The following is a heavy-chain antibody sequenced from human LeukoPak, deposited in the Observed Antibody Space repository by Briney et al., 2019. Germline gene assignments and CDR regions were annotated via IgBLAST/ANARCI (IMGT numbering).Heavy chain of an antibody. V-gene: IGHV3-15*01. D-gene: IGHD2-8*02. Sequence: GGSLRLSCVASGFTFSDAWMYWIRQAPGKGLEWVGRITRKVDGGAADYGATVKDRFTISRDDSKNTLYLQMNSLKTEDTAVYYCARLVVLSTANGYWGQGTLVTVSS. CDR2: ITRKVDGGAA. CDR3: ARLVVLSTANGY. CDR1: GFTFSDAW. J-gene: IGHJ4*02.